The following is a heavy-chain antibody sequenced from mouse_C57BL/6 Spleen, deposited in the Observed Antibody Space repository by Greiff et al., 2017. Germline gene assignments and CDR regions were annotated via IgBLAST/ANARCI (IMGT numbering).Heavy chain of an antibody. V-gene: IGHV1-18*01. CDR2: INPNNGGT. J-gene: IGHJ4*01. D-gene: IGHD2-2*01. CDR3: ARWFHYAMDY. Sequence: VQLKQSGPELVKPGASVKIPCTASGYTFTDYNMDWVKQSPGKSLEWIGDINPNNGGTIYTQKFQGKATMTVDKSSNTAYMQLRSLTSEDTAVYYCARWFHYAMDYWGQGTSVTVSA. CDR1: GYTFTDYN.